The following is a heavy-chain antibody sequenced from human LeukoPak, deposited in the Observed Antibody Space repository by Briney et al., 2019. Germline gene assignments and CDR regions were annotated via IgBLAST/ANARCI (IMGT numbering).Heavy chain of an antibody. CDR3: ARDGSGYEFFDY. Sequence: GGSLRFACAASGFTFSSYWMNWVRQAPAKGLEWVANIKQDGSEEYYVDSVKGRFIVSRDNAKNSVYLQMNSLRAEDTAVYYCARDGSGYEFFDYWGQGTLVTVSS. V-gene: IGHV3-7*01. CDR1: GFTFSSYW. CDR2: IKQDGSEE. D-gene: IGHD5-12*01. J-gene: IGHJ4*02.